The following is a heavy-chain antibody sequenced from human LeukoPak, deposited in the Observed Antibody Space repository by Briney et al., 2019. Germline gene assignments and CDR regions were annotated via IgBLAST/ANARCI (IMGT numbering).Heavy chain of an antibody. J-gene: IGHJ4*02. CDR3: ATGYSSGWFGNY. V-gene: IGHV3-66*01. D-gene: IGHD6-19*01. Sequence: PGGSLRLSCAASGFTVSSNYMTWVRQAPGKGLEWVSVIYNSGGTYYADSVKGRFTISRDNSKNTLYLQMNSLRAEDTAVYYCATGYSSGWFGNYWGQGTLVTVSS. CDR2: IYNSGGT. CDR1: GFTVSSNY.